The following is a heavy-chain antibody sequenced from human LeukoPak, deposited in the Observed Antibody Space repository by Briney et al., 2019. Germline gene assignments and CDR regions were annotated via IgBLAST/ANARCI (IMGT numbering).Heavy chain of an antibody. V-gene: IGHV1-46*01. CDR1: GYTFPSYF. D-gene: IGHD6-19*01. Sequence: GASVKVSCKASGYTFPSYFMHWVRQAPGQGLEWMGIINPTGGSTTYAQKLQGRVTVTTDTSTSTAYMELRSLRSDDTAVYYCARARGDRSAWYSLYWGQGTLVTVSS. CDR3: ARARGDRSAWYSLY. J-gene: IGHJ4*02. CDR2: INPTGGST.